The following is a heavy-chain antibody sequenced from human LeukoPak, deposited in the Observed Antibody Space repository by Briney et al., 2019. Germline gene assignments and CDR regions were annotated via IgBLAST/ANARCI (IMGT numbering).Heavy chain of an antibody. J-gene: IGHJ4*02. Sequence: PGGTLRLSCAASGFTFSSYDMSWVRQAPGKGLEWVSSISGSGGSTYYADSVKGRFTISRDNSKNALYLQMNSLRAEDTAVYYCAKYFIGGSCNGSFDYWGQGTLVTVSS. CDR1: GFTFSSYD. V-gene: IGHV3-23*01. CDR3: AKYFIGGSCNGSFDY. D-gene: IGHD2-15*01. CDR2: ISGSGGST.